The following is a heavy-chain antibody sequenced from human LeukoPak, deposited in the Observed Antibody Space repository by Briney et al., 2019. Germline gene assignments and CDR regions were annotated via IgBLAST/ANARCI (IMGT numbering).Heavy chain of an antibody. CDR1: GYSFTSYD. D-gene: IGHD3-3*01. Sequence: ASVKVSCKASGYSFTSYDINWVRQATGQGLEWMGWMNPNRGDTGYAQKFQGRVTITRNTSISTAYMELSSLRSEDTAVYYCARGLWGDFWSGDYYYYYMDVWGEGTTVTISS. V-gene: IGHV1-8*03. J-gene: IGHJ6*03. CDR3: ARGLWGDFWSGDYYYYYMDV. CDR2: MNPNRGDT.